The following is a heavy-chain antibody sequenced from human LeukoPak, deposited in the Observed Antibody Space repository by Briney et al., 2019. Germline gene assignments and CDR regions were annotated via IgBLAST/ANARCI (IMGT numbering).Heavy chain of an antibody. CDR2: IMPIFGTA. CDR1: GGTFSSYA. J-gene: IGHJ6*03. CDR3: VRGRHIVATSYSFYFMDI. D-gene: IGHD5-12*01. Sequence: AWVKVSCRASGGTFSSYAVSWVRQAPGQGLEWMGEIMPIFGTADYAQRFEGRVTLTADVSTSTAHMEMRSLRSEDTAIYYCVRGRHIVATSYSFYFMDIWGKGTTVIVSS. V-gene: IGHV1-69*01.